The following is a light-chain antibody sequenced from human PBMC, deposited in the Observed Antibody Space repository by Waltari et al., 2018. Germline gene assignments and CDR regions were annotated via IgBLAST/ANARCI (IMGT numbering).Light chain of an antibody. CDR3: QHYSTYSKA. CDR1: QSINKW. CDR2: TAS. Sequence: DVRMTQSPSTLSASVGSRVTITCRASQSINKWVAWYQQKPGKAPKLLIYTASSLESGVPSRFSGSGSGTDFTLTISSLQTDDFATYYCQHYSTYSKAFGQGTKLE. V-gene: IGKV1-5*03. J-gene: IGKJ2*01.